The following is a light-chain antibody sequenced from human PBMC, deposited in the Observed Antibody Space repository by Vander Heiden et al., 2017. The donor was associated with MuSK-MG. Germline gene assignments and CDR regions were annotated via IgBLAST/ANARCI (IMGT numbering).Light chain of an antibody. V-gene: IGKV4-1*01. CDR1: QSVLYSSNNKNY. Sequence: LGERATINCMPSQSVLYSSNNKNYLAWYQQKPGQPPKLLIYWASTRESGVPDRFSGSGSGTDFTLTISSLQAEDVAVYYCQQYDSTPYTFGQGTKLEIK. J-gene: IGKJ2*01. CDR3: QQYDSTPYT. CDR2: WAS.